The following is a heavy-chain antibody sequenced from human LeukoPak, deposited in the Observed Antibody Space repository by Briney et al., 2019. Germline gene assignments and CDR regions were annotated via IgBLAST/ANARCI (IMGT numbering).Heavy chain of an antibody. Sequence: SVKVSCKASGGTFSSYAISWVRQAPGQGLEWMGGIIPIFGTANYAQKFQGRVTITADESTSTAYMELSSLRSEDTAVYYCARHPDYYGSGSLDYWGQGTLVTVSS. D-gene: IGHD3-10*01. CDR3: ARHPDYYGSGSLDY. V-gene: IGHV1-69*13. CDR1: GGTFSSYA. J-gene: IGHJ4*02. CDR2: IIPIFGTA.